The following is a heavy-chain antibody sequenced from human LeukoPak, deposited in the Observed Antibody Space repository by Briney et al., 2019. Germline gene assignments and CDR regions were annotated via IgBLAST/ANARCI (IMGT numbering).Heavy chain of an antibody. CDR3: XXXNXDFWSGYFTG. D-gene: IGHD3-3*01. V-gene: IGHV3-33*08. CDR1: GFTFSSYA. J-gene: IGHJ4*02. CDR2: IWYDGSNK. Sequence: GGSLRLFCAASGFTFSSYAMSWVRQAPGKGLEWVAVIWYDGSNKYYADSVKGRFTISRDNSKNTLYLQMNSLRAEDTAVYYCXXXNXDFWSGYFTGWGQGTLVTVSS.